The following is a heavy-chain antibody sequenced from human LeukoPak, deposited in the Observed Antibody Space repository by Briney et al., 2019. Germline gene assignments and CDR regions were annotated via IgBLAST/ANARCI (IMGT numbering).Heavy chain of an antibody. J-gene: IGHJ4*02. Sequence: SETLSLTCSVSGGSFDSKYWSWIRQPPGKGLEWIGEINHSGSTNYNPSLKSRVTISVDTSKNQFSLKLSSVTAADTAVYYCAEGGYDSSGYYWDYWGQGTLVTVSS. D-gene: IGHD3-22*01. CDR2: INHSGST. V-gene: IGHV4-34*01. CDR1: GGSFDSKY. CDR3: AEGGYDSSGYYWDY.